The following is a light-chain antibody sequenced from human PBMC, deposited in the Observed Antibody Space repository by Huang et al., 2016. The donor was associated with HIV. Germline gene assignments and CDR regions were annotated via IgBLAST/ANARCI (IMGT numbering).Light chain of an antibody. CDR3: QQYGSSPPIT. CDR1: QTVRNNF. Sequence: EIVLTQSPDTLSLSPGDRATLSCRASQTVRNNFLAWYQQTPGQAPRLLMYDASRRATGIPDRFYGSGSGTDFTLIISGLEPEDFAVYYCQQYGSSPPITFGQGTRLE. CDR2: DAS. J-gene: IGKJ5*01. V-gene: IGKV3-20*01.